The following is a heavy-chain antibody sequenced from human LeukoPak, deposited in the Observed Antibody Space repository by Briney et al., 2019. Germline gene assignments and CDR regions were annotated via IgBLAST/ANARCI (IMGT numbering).Heavy chain of an antibody. J-gene: IGHJ5*02. D-gene: IGHD6-19*01. V-gene: IGHV1-18*04. CDR1: GYTFTGYY. CDR3: ARDSGNTGWFDP. CDR2: VSAKTGHT. Sequence: ASVMVSCKASGYTFTGYYMHWVRQAPGQGLEWMGWVSAKTGHTNYAQHHRGRVTMTTDTYTTTAYLELRSLRSDDTAVYYCARDSGNTGWFDPWGQGTLVTVSS.